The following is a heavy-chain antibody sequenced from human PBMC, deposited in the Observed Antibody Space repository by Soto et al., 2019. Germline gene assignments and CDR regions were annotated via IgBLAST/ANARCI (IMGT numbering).Heavy chain of an antibody. CDR2: ISSSGSTI. CDR3: ARELGYCSSTSCSNWFDP. CDR1: GFTFSDYY. V-gene: IGHV3-11*01. D-gene: IGHD2-2*01. J-gene: IGHJ5*02. Sequence: GGSLRLSCAASGFTFSDYYMSWIRQAPGKGLEWVSYISSSGSTIYYADSVKGRFTISRDNAKNSLYLQMNSLRAEDTAVYYCARELGYCSSTSCSNWFDPWGQGTLVTVSS.